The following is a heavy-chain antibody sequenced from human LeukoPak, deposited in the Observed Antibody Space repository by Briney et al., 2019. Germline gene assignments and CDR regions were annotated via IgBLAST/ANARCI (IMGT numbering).Heavy chain of an antibody. D-gene: IGHD3-10*01. CDR1: GFTFSSYA. J-gene: IGHJ3*02. Sequence: GGSLRLSCAASGFTFSSYAMSWVRQAPRKGLEWVSAISGSGGSTYYADSVKGRFTISRDNSKNTLYLQMNSLRAEDTAVYYCARRTYYYGSGTHAFGIWGQGTMVTVSS. CDR2: ISGSGGST. CDR3: ARRTYYYGSGTHAFGI. V-gene: IGHV3-23*01.